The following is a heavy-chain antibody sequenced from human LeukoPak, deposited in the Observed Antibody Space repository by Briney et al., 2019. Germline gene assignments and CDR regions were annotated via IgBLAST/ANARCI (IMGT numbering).Heavy chain of an antibody. CDR3: AKDLLGHSDSGFDY. J-gene: IGHJ4*02. Sequence: GGSLRLSCAAFGFTFSSYGLSWVGQAPGKGLEWVSAISGSGGSTYYADSVKGRFTISRDNSKNTLYLQMNSLRAEDTAVYYCAKDLLGHSDSGFDYWGQGTLVTVSS. CDR2: ISGSGGST. CDR1: GFTFSSYG. D-gene: IGHD1-26*01. V-gene: IGHV3-23*01.